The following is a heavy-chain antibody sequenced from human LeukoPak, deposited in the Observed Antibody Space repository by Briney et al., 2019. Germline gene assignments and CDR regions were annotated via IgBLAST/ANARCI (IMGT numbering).Heavy chain of an antibody. J-gene: IGHJ4*02. CDR2: FDPEDGET. V-gene: IGHV1-24*01. D-gene: IGHD2-2*01. CDR3: ATPGGYCSSTGCYAFGY. Sequence: ASVKVSCKVSGYTLTELSMHWVRQAPGKGLEWMGGFDPEDGETIYAQKFQGRVTMTEDTSTDTAYMELSSLRSEDTAVYYCATPGGYCSSTGCYAFGYWGQGTLVTVSS. CDR1: GYTLTELS.